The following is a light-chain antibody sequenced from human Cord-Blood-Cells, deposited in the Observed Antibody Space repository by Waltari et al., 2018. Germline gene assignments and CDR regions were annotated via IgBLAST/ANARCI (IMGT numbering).Light chain of an antibody. CDR3: QSYDSSIRV. V-gene: IGLV6-57*01. CDR2: EDN. Sequence: NFMLTQPHSVSESPGKTVTISCTRSSGRIASNYVQWYQQRPGSSPNTVIYEDNQRPSGVPDRFSGSIDSSSNSASLTISGLKTEDEADYYCQSYDSSIRVFGGGTKLTVL. J-gene: IGLJ2*01. CDR1: SGRIASNY.